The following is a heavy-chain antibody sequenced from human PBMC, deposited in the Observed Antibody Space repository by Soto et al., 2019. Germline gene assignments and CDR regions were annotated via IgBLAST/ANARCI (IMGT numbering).Heavy chain of an antibody. CDR2: VTQSGST. D-gene: IGHD3-9*01. V-gene: IGHV4-34*01. CDR1: GGSFSGYY. CDR3: ARAVKRYDILTGYYYYYMDV. Sequence: PSETLSLTCAVYGGSFSGYYRSWLRQPPGKWREWIGEVTQSGSTNNHPSLKSRVTISVDTSKNQFYLKLRSVTAADTAVYYCARAVKRYDILTGYYYYYMDVWGKGTTVT. J-gene: IGHJ6*03.